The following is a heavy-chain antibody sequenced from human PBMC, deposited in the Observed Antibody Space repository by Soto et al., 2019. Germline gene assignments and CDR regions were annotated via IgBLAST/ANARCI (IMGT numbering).Heavy chain of an antibody. Sequence: EVQLLESGGGLVQPGGSLRLSCAASGFTFSSYTMNWVRQAPGKGLEWVSAISGSAATTHFADSVKGRFTISRDNSKNTLYQQMNSLRAEATAVYYCASDRSYYDSSRSYSPPYWGHGPLVTVSS. D-gene: IGHD3-22*01. V-gene: IGHV3-23*01. CDR2: ISGSAATT. CDR1: GFTFSSYT. J-gene: IGHJ4*01. CDR3: ASDRSYYDSSRSYSPPY.